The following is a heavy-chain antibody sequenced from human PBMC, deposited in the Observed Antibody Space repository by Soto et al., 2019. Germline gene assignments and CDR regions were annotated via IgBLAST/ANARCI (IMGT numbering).Heavy chain of an antibody. D-gene: IGHD5-12*01. J-gene: IGHJ4*02. CDR1: GFTFSNAW. CDR2: VKSKTDGGTI. V-gene: IGHV3-15*01. Sequence: EVQLVESGGGLVKPGGSLRLSCAASGFTFSNAWMTWVRQAPGKGLEWVGRVKSKTDGGTIDYAAPVKDRFTISRDDFKNTLYLQMNSLKPEDTAVYYCIGTYSGSSMRFDYWGQGTLVTVSS. CDR3: IGTYSGSSMRFDY.